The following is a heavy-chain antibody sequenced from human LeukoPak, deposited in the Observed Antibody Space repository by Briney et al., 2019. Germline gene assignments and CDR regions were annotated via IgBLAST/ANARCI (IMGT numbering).Heavy chain of an antibody. J-gene: IGHJ5*02. CDR3: AMQVGIYGDYNNWFDP. CDR2: VDYSANT. CDR1: GASLNNYY. Sequence: SETLSLTCTVSGASLNNYYWNWVRQPPGKELEWIGNVDYSANTRHNPSLKSRVTISLDISKNHFSLRLSSVTAADTAVYYCAMQVGIYGDYNNWFDPWGQGARVTVSS. V-gene: IGHV4-59*08. D-gene: IGHD4-17*01.